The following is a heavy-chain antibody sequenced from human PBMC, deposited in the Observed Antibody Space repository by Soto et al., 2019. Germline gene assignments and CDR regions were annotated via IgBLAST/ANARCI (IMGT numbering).Heavy chain of an antibody. D-gene: IGHD3-10*01. V-gene: IGHV4-30-4*01. CDR1: GGSISRGDDY. CDR3: ASSHDYNGSSKWIDY. J-gene: IGHJ4*02. CDR2: IFYSGST. Sequence: PSETLSLTCTVSGGSISRGDDYWSWIRQPPGKGLEWIGYIFYSGSTYHNPSLKSRITISIDAPENQFSLKLSSVTAADTAVYYCASSHDYNGSSKWIDYWGQGILVTVSS.